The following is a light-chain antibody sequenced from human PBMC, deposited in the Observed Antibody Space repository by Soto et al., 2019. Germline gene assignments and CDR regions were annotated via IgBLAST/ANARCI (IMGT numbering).Light chain of an antibody. J-gene: IGKJ3*01. Sequence: DIVMTQSPATLSVSPGERATLSCRASQSVSSNLAWYQQKPGQAPRLLIYGASTRATGIPDRFSGSGSGTEFTLTISSLQSEDFAVYYCQQYNYWPRTFGPGTKVDI. CDR2: GAS. CDR3: QQYNYWPRT. CDR1: QSVSSN. V-gene: IGKV3-15*01.